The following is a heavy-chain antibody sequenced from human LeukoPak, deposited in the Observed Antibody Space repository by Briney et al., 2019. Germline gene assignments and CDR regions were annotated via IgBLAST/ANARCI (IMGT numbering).Heavy chain of an antibody. J-gene: IGHJ4*02. CDR1: GGSISSYY. CDR2: INHSGST. CDR3: ARRYSGSYFSRHDY. D-gene: IGHD1-26*01. Sequence: SETLSLTCTVSGGSISSYYWSWIRQPPGKGLEWIGEINHSGSTNYNPSLKSRVTISVDTSKNQFSLKLSSVTAADTAVYYCARRYSGSYFSRHDYWGQGTLVTVSS. V-gene: IGHV4-34*01.